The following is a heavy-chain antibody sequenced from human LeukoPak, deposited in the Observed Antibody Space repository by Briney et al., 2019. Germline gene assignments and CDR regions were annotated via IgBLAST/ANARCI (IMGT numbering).Heavy chain of an antibody. J-gene: IGHJ5*02. V-gene: IGHV4-4*07. CDR1: GGSFSGYY. CDR3: ARDRGVITNWFDP. Sequence: SETLSLTCAVYGGSFSGYYWSWIRQPAGKGLEWIGRIYTSGSTNYNPSLKSRVTMSVDTSKNQFSLKLSSVTAVDTAVYYCARDRGVITNWFDPWGQGTLVTVSS. D-gene: IGHD3-10*01. CDR2: IYTSGST.